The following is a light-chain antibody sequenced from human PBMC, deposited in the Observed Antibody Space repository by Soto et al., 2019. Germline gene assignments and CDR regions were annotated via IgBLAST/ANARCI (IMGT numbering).Light chain of an antibody. V-gene: IGKV2-28*01. CDR2: LGS. CDR1: QSLLHSNGYNY. CDR3: MQALQTPWT. Sequence: DIVMTQSPLSLPVTPGEPASISCRSTQSLLHSNGYNYLDWYLQKPGQSPQLLIYLGSNRASGVPKRFSGSGSGTNFTLKISRVEAEDFGVYYCMQALQTPWTFGQGTKVEIK. J-gene: IGKJ1*01.